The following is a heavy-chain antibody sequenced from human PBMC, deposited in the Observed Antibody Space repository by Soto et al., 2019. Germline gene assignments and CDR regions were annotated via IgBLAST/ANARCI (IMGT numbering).Heavy chain of an antibody. CDR2: IYYSGST. J-gene: IGHJ4*02. D-gene: IGHD5-12*01. CDR1: GGSITYYH. CDR3: ARGYNYFDY. Sequence: QVQLQESGPGLVKPSETLSLTCTISGGSITYYHWSWIRQPPGKGLEWIGYIYYSGSTNYNPSLRGRITISVDTPRNQVSLTLDSVTAADTAVYYCARGYNYFDYWGQGTLVTVSS. V-gene: IGHV4-59*13.